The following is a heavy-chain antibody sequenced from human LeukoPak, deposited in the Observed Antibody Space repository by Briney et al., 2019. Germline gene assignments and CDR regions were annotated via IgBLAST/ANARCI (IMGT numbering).Heavy chain of an antibody. Sequence: GESLKISCKGSGYTFASYWIAWVRQMPGKGLEWMGIILPGDSRTRYSPSFQGQVTISADKSISTAYLQWSSLKASDSAMYYCARRADSSSWYRAFDIWGQGTMVTVSS. CDR1: GYTFASYW. J-gene: IGHJ3*02. D-gene: IGHD6-13*01. CDR3: ARRADSSSWYRAFDI. V-gene: IGHV5-51*01. CDR2: ILPGDSRT.